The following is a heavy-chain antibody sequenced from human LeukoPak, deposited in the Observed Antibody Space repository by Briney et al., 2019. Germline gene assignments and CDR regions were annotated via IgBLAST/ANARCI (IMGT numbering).Heavy chain of an antibody. V-gene: IGHV4-59*01. J-gene: IGHJ4*02. CDR2: IYYSGST. D-gene: IGHD1-26*01. CDR1: GGSISSYY. Sequence: PSETLSLTCTVSGGSISSYYWSWIRQPPGKGLEWIGYIYYSGSTYYNPSLKSRVTISVDTSKNQFSPKLSSVTAADTAVYYCAREDLVLGATDYWGQGTLVTVSS. CDR3: AREDLVLGATDY.